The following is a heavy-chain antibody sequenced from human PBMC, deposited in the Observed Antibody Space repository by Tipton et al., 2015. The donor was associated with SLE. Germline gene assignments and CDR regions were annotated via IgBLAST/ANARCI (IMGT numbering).Heavy chain of an antibody. CDR1: GGSLSSYY. CDR2: IYYSGST. J-gene: IGHJ6*02. CDR3: VRERTTVTNDYYYGMDV. V-gene: IGHV4-59*12. Sequence: TLSLTCTVSGGSLSSYYWTWIRQPPGKELEWIGYIYYSGSTNYNPSLKSRVTISVDTSKNQFSLKLSSVTAADTAVYYCVRERTTVTNDYYYGMDVWGQGTTVTVSS. D-gene: IGHD4-17*01.